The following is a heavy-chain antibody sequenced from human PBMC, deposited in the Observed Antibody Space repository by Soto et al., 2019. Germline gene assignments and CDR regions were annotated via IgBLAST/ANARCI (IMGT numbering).Heavy chain of an antibody. Sequence: HPGGSLRLSCAASGFTFSGSAMHWVRQASGKGLEWVGRIRSKANSYATAYAASVKGRFTISRDDSKNTAYLQMNSLKTEDTAVYYCTRSGLGSSGFDYWGQGTLVTVSS. D-gene: IGHD6-6*01. J-gene: IGHJ4*02. CDR2: IRSKANSYAT. CDR3: TRSGLGSSGFDY. CDR1: GFTFSGSA. V-gene: IGHV3-73*01.